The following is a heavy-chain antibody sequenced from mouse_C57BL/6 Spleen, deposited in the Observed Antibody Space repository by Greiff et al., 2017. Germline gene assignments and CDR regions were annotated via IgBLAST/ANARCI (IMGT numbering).Heavy chain of an antibody. D-gene: IGHD2-4*01. J-gene: IGHJ3*01. CDR3: TVDYWFAY. V-gene: IGHV6-3*01. Sequence: DVMLVESGGGLVQPGGSMKLSCVASGFTFSNYWMNWVRQSPEKGLEWVAQIRLKSDNYATHYAESVKGRFTISRDDSKSSVYLQMNNLRAEDTGIYYCTVDYWFAYWGQGTLVTVSA. CDR2: IRLKSDNYAT. CDR1: GFTFSNYW.